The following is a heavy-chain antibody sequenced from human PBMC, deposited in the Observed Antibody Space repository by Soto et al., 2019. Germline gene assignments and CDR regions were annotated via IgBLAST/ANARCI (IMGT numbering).Heavy chain of an antibody. Sequence: GGSLRLSCAASGFTFSSYGMHWVRQAPGKGLEWVVVISYDGSNKYYADSVKGRFTISRDNSKNTLYLQMNSLRAEDTAVYYCAKDAEYQPLLLEYYFDYWGQGTLVTVSS. J-gene: IGHJ4*02. V-gene: IGHV3-30*18. CDR1: GFTFSSYG. CDR2: ISYDGSNK. CDR3: AKDAEYQPLLLEYYFDY. D-gene: IGHD2-2*01.